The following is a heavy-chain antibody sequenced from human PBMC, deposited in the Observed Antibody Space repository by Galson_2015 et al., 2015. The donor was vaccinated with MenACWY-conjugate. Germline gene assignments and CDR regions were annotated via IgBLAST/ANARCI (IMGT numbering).Heavy chain of an antibody. Sequence: SLRLSCAASGFTFDDYGMSWVRQAPGKGLEWVSVINWNGISTDYADSVKGRFTISRDNAKNSLYLQMNSLRVEDTAFYYCARDRAAVTNYDCDGMDVWGQGTTVTVSS. V-gene: IGHV3-20*04. CDR1: GFTFDDYG. J-gene: IGHJ6*02. CDR2: INWNGIST. D-gene: IGHD4-17*01. CDR3: ARDRAAVTNYDCDGMDV.